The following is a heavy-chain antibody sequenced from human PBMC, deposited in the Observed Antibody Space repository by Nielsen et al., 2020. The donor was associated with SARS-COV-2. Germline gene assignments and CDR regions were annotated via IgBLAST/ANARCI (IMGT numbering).Heavy chain of an antibody. D-gene: IGHD6-19*01. CDR2: ITMSGSYM. V-gene: IGHV3-21*01. CDR3: AKLVAVTGTDY. Sequence: GGSLRLSCAASGFKFTSYTMNWVRQAPGKGLEWVASITMSGSYMYYADSVKGRFTISRDNSKNRLYLQMNSLRGEDTAVYYCAKLVAVTGTDYWGQGTLVTVSS. CDR1: GFKFTSYT. J-gene: IGHJ4*02.